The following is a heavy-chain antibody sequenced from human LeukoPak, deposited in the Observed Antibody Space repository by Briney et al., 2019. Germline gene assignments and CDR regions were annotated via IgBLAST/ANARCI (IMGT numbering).Heavy chain of an antibody. Sequence: GGSLRLSRAPSVYTLSIYSMTCVPPAPGKGLGWVSNISGTGGSTFYADSVKGRFTISRDNSKNTLYLQMNSLRAEDTAIYYCAKEREAYCSGGSCYGSDKLFPADYWGQGTLVTVSS. J-gene: IGHJ4*02. V-gene: IGHV3-23*01. CDR1: VYTLSIYS. CDR2: ISGTGGST. CDR3: AKEREAYCSGGSCYGSDKLFPADY. D-gene: IGHD2-15*01.